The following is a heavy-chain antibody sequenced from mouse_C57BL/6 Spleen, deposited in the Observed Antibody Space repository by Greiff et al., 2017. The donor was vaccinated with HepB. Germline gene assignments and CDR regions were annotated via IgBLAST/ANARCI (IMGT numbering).Heavy chain of an antibody. CDR2: ISYDGSN. J-gene: IGHJ4*01. CDR1: GYSITSGYY. V-gene: IGHV3-6*01. D-gene: IGHD1-1*01. Sequence: DVQLVESGPGLVKPSQSLSLTCSVTGYSITSGYYWNWIRQFPGNKLEWMGYISYDGSNNYNPSLKNRISITRDTSKNQFFLKLNSVTTEDTATYYCASLYYYGSTYYAMDYWGQGTSVTVSS. CDR3: ASLYYYGSTYYAMDY.